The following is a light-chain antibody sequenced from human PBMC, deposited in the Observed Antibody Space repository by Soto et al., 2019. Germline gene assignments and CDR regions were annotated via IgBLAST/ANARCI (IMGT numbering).Light chain of an antibody. Sequence: QSVLTQPASVSGSPRQSITISCTGTSSDVGGYNYVSWYQQHPGKAPKLMIYEVSNRPSGVSNRFSGSKSGNTASLTISGLQAEDEADYYCSSYTSSSTRLYVFGTGTQLTVL. CDR2: EVS. CDR1: SSDVGGYNY. J-gene: IGLJ1*01. CDR3: SSYTSSSTRLYV. V-gene: IGLV2-14*01.